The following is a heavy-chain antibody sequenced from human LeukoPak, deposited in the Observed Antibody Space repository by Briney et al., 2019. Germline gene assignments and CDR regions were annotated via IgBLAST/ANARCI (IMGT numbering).Heavy chain of an antibody. V-gene: IGHV1-18*01. Sequence: GASVKVSCKASGYTFTSYGISWVRQAPGQGLEWMGWISPYNGNTDYAQNLQGRVTVTTDTSTSTAYMELRSLRSDDTAVYYCADFFDYYDSSGPRGYWGQGTLVTVSS. CDR2: ISPYNGNT. CDR1: GYTFTSYG. CDR3: ADFFDYYDSSGPRGY. D-gene: IGHD3-22*01. J-gene: IGHJ4*02.